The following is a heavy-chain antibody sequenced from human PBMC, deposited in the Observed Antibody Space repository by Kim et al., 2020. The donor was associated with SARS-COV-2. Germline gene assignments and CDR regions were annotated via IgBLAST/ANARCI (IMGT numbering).Heavy chain of an antibody. J-gene: IGHJ4*02. V-gene: IGHV4-31*02. Sequence: TSYTPSPKSRVTTSVDTSKNQFSLKLSSVTAADTAVYYCARDKSGSFDYWGQGTLVTVSS. CDR2: T. CDR3: ARDKSGSFDY.